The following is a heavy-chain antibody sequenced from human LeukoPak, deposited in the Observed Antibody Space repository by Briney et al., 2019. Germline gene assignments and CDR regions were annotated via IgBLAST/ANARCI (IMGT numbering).Heavy chain of an antibody. CDR2: ISSSSSYR. V-gene: IGHV3-21*01. J-gene: IGHJ3*02. CDR3: ARARIGPYDAFDI. CDR1: GFTFSSYS. Sequence: GGSLRLSCAASGFTFSSYSMNWVRQTPGKGLEWVSSISSSSSYRYYADSVKGRFTISRDNAKSSLYLQMNSLRAEDTAVYYCARARIGPYDAFDIWGQGTMVTVSS. D-gene: IGHD3-10*01.